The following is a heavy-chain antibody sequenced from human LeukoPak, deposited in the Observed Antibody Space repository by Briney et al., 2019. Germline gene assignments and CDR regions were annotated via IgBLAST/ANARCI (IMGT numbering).Heavy chain of an antibody. Sequence: ASVKVSCKASGYTFTSYDINWVRQATGQGLEWMGWMNPNSGNTGYAQKFQGRVTMTRNTSISTAYMELSSLRSKDTAVYYCARGWRTVRGVIGYWGQGTLVTVSS. J-gene: IGHJ4*02. CDR1: GYTFTSYD. D-gene: IGHD3-10*01. CDR3: ARGWRTVRGVIGY. CDR2: MNPNSGNT. V-gene: IGHV1-8*01.